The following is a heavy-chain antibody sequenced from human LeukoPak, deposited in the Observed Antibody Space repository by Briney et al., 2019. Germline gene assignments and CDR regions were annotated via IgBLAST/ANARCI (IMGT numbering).Heavy chain of an antibody. V-gene: IGHV1-8*02. J-gene: IGHJ5*02. CDR1: GYTFTSYG. D-gene: IGHD3-10*01. CDR2: MNPNSGNT. CDR3: ARGRSYYYGSGFDP. Sequence: ASVKVSCKASGYTFTSYGISWVRQAPGQGLEWMGWMNPNSGNTGYAQKFQGRVTMTRNTSISTAYMELSSLRSEDTAVYYCARGRSYYYGSGFDPWGQGTLVTVSS.